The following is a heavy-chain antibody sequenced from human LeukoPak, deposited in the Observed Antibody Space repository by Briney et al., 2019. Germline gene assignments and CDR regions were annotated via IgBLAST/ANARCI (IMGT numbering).Heavy chain of an antibody. Sequence: SETLSLTCTVSGGSIIIYYWSWIRHPAGAGLEWVERIYVTGSTIYNPSFQSRLSMSVDTSTNQFSLRLTSVTVADTAVYYCARLKYYDSTGYSPGYYMDVWGKGITVTVSS. V-gene: IGHV4-4*07. CDR2: IYVTGST. CDR1: GGSIIIYY. D-gene: IGHD3-22*01. J-gene: IGHJ6*03. CDR3: ARLKYYDSTGYSPGYYMDV.